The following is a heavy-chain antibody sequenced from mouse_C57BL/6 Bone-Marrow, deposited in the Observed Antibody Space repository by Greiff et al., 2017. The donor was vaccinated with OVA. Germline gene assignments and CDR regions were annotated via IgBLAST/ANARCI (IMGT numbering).Heavy chain of an antibody. CDR3: AIRVFSWFAY. Sequence: QVQLQQPGAELVKPGASVKVSCKASGYTFTSYWMPWVKQRPGQGLEWIGRLHPSDSDTNYNQKFKGKATLTVDKSSRTAYMQLSSRTSEDSAVYYCAIRVFSWFAYWGQGTLVTVSA. CDR2: LHPSDSDT. J-gene: IGHJ3*01. V-gene: IGHV1-74*01. CDR1: GYTFTSYW. D-gene: IGHD3-1*01.